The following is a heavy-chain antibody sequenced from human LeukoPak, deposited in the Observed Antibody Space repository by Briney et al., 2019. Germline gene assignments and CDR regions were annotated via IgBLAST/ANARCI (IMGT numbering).Heavy chain of an antibody. CDR3: ARRWNYGRNYYIDV. D-gene: IGHD1-7*01. V-gene: IGHV4-34*01. J-gene: IGHJ6*03. CDR2: INDSGTI. Sequence: PSETLSLTCAVYGGSVSNDYWSWIRQSPGKGLEWIGEINDSGTIHYNPSLMSRVTISVDKSKNQFSLKLSSVTAADTAVYYCARRWNYGRNYYIDVWGKGATVSVSS. CDR1: GGSVSNDY.